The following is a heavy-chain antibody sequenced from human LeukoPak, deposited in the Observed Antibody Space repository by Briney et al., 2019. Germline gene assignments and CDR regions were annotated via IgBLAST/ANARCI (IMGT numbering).Heavy chain of an antibody. Sequence: ASVKVSCTASGYTFTSYYMHWVRQAPGQGLEWMGIINPSGGSTSYAQKFQGRVTMTRDTSTSTVYMELSSLRSEDTAVYYCARGVVTAIPLHYYGMDVWGQGTTVTVSS. CDR1: GYTFTSYY. D-gene: IGHD2-21*02. CDR2: INPSGGST. V-gene: IGHV1-46*01. CDR3: ARGVVTAIPLHYYGMDV. J-gene: IGHJ6*02.